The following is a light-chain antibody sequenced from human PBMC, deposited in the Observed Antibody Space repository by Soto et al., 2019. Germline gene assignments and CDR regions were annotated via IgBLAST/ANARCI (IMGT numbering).Light chain of an antibody. CDR3: QQYDTSWT. CDR2: KAS. J-gene: IGKJ1*01. CDR1: QSISSW. Sequence: DIQMTQSPSTLSASVGDRVIITCRASQSISSWLAWYQQKPGKAPKLLIYKASTLETGVPSRFSGSGSGTEFTLIISRLQPDDFATYYCQQYDTSWTFGQGTKVEIK. V-gene: IGKV1-5*03.